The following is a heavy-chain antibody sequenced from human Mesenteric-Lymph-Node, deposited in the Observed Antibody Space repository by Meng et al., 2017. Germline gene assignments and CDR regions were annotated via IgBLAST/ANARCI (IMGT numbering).Heavy chain of an antibody. CDR1: GYTFTGYY. D-gene: IGHD3-3*01. Sequence: ASVKVSSKASGYTFTGYYMHWVRQAPGQGLEWMGRINPNSGGTNYAQKFQGRVTMTRDTSISTAYMELSRLRSDDTAVYYCARLYDFWSGYYPLGIWGQGTMVTVSS. CDR3: ARLYDFWSGYYPLGI. CDR2: INPNSGGT. J-gene: IGHJ3*02. V-gene: IGHV1-2*06.